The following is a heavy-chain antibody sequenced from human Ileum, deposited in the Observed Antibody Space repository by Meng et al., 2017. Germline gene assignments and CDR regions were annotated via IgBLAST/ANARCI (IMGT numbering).Heavy chain of an antibody. Sequence: QGHTPERAHGRVWPCGTMTLTCSASRGPISSNTYWSCVRQPPGKGLEWIGQISHSGSAYYNPSLKSRVTMSVDKSKSQFSLMLTSVTAADTAIYYCARHGGYSQDFWGQGTLVTVSS. D-gene: IGHD4-23*01. CDR3: ARHGGYSQDF. CDR2: ISHSGSA. CDR1: RGPISSNTY. J-gene: IGHJ4*02. V-gene: IGHV4-4*02.